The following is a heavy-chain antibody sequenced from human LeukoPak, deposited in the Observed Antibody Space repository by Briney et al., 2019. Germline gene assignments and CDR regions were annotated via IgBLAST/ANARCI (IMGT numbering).Heavy chain of an antibody. D-gene: IGHD3-3*01. V-gene: IGHV3-21*01. CDR2: ISGSSSIL. CDR3: ARVQDEQSGYQYYFDY. CDR1: GFTFSSYE. J-gene: IGHJ4*02. Sequence: GGSLRLSCAASGFTFSSYEMNWVRQAPGKGLEWVSSISGSSSILYYADSVKGRFTISRDNAKNSLYLQMNSLRAEDTAVYYCARVQDEQSGYQYYFDYWGQGTLVTVSS.